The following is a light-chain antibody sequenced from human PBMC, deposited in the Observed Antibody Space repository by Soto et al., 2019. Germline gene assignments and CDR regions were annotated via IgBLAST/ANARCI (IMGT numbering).Light chain of an antibody. J-gene: IGKJ4*01. V-gene: IGKV1-39*01. CDR3: QQSYSTPLT. CDR2: AAS. Sequence: DIQMTQSPSSLSASVGARVTITCRASQSIIKYLNWYQQQPGKAPKLLIYAASSLDSGVPSRFSGSNSGTDFTLTISSLQPEDFATYYCQQSYSTPLTFGGGTKVEIK. CDR1: QSIIKY.